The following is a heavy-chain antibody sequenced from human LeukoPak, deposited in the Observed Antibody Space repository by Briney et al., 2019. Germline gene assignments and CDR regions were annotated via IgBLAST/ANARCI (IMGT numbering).Heavy chain of an antibody. J-gene: IGHJ6*03. D-gene: IGHD3-3*01. CDR3: ATDRRITIFGVVPTGYMDV. CDR2: FDPEDGET. Sequence: ASVKVSCKVSGYTLTELSMHWVRQAPGKGHEWMGGFDPEDGETIYAQKFQGRVTMTEDTSTDTAYMELSSLRSEDTAVYYCATDRRITIFGVVPTGYMDVWGKGTTVTVSS. V-gene: IGHV1-24*01. CDR1: GYTLTELS.